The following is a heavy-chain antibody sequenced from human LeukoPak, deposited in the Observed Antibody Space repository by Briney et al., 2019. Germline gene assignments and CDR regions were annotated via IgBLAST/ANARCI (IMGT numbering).Heavy chain of an antibody. D-gene: IGHD3-10*01. CDR2: IYTSGST. J-gene: IGHJ3*02. Sequence: SETLSLTCTVSGGSISSYYWSWIRQPAGKGLEWIGRIYTSGSTNYNPSLKSRVTMSVDTSKNQFSLKLSSVTAADTAVYYCARDLGPMITMVRGVISAFDIWGQGTMVTVSS. CDR1: GGSISSYY. V-gene: IGHV4-4*07. CDR3: ARDLGPMITMVRGVISAFDI.